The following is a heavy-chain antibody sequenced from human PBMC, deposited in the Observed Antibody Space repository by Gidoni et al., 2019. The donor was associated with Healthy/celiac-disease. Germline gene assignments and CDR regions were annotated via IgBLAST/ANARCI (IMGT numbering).Heavy chain of an antibody. CDR2: IRSKAYGGTT. CDR1: GFTFGDYA. D-gene: IGHD4-17*01. V-gene: IGHV3-49*04. Sequence: EVQLVESGGGLVQPGRSLRLSCTASGFTFGDYARSWVRQAPGKGLEWVGFIRSKAYGGTTEYAASVKGRVTISRDDSKSIAYLQMNSLKTEDTAVYYCTREMTTVTTAIDYWGQGTLVTVSS. CDR3: TREMTTVTTAIDY. J-gene: IGHJ4*02.